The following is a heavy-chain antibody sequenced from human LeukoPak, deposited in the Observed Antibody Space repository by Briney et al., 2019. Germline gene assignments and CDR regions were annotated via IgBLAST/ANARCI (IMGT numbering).Heavy chain of an antibody. Sequence: GGSLRLSCAASGSSFSRYWMSWVRQAPGKGLEWVANVKEDGSEKYYVDSVKGRFTISRDNAKNSLYLQMNSLRAEDTAVYYCDVSGLDYWGQGTLVTVSS. CDR2: VKEDGSEK. CDR3: DVSGLDY. J-gene: IGHJ4*02. D-gene: IGHD3-3*01. V-gene: IGHV3-7*01. CDR1: GSSFSRYW.